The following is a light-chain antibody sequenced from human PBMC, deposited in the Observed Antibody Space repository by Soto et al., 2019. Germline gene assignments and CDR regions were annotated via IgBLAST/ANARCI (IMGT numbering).Light chain of an antibody. Sequence: IVLTQSPGTLSLSPGERATLSCRASQSVSSSYLARYQQKPGQAPRLLIYGASSRATGIPDRFSGSGSGADFTLTISRLEPGDFAVYYCQKYGISRILGQGTKLEIK. V-gene: IGKV3-20*01. CDR1: QSVSSSY. J-gene: IGKJ2*01. CDR3: QKYGISRI. CDR2: GAS.